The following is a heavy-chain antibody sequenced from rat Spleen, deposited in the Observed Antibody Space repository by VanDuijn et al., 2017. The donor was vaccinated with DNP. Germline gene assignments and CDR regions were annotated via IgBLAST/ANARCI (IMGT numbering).Heavy chain of an antibody. V-gene: IGHV3-3*01. Sequence: EVQLQESGPGLVKPSQSLSLTCSVTGYSITSNHKWSWIRKFPGNELEWMGYINNAGSTNDNPSPKSQFSITRDTSKNQFFLQVNSVRNEDTATYYCAIQLGVFDYWGQGVMVTVSS. CDR3: AIQLGVFDY. J-gene: IGHJ2*01. CDR1: GYSITSNHK. CDR2: INNAGST. D-gene: IGHD5-1*01.